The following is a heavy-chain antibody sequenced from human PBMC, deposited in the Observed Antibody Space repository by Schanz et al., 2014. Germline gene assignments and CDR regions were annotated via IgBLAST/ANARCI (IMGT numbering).Heavy chain of an antibody. CDR3: TKPDIPAALTGPGVWFDP. D-gene: IGHD6-13*01. V-gene: IGHV3-7*03. CDR2: IKQDGSEK. Sequence: EVQLVESGGGLVQPGGSLRLSCAASGFIFSNSWMSWVRQAPGKGLEWLANIKQDGSEKYYVDSVKGRFTISRDNAKNSLYLQMNSLTADDTAIYYCTKPDIPAALTGPGVWFDPWGQGTLVTVSS. J-gene: IGHJ5*02. CDR1: GFIFSNSW.